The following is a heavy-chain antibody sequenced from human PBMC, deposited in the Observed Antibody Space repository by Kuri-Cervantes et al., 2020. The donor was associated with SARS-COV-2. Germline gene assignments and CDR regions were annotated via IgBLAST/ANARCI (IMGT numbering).Heavy chain of an antibody. CDR2: INAGNGNT. D-gene: IGHD1-26*01. CDR1: GYTFTGYY. CDR3: ASRGYSGGAPLYYYYGMDV. J-gene: IGHJ6*02. Sequence: ASVKVSCKASGYTFTGYYMHWVRQAPGQGLEWMGWINAGNGNTKYSQKFQGRVTITADKSTSTAYMELSSLRSEDTAVYYCASRGYSGGAPLYYYYGMDVWDQGTTVTVSS. V-gene: IGHV1/OR15-3*01.